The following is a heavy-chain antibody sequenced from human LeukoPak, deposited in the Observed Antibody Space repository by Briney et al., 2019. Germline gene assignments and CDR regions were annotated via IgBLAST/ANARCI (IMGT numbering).Heavy chain of an antibody. CDR1: GGSISRYY. CDR3: ARGGTAVIAPYAFDI. J-gene: IGHJ3*02. CDR2: IYYSGST. V-gene: IGHV4-59*01. D-gene: IGHD4-23*01. Sequence: PSETLSLTCTVSGGSISRYYWSCIRQPPEKGLGWIGYIYYSGSTNCNPSVKSRVAMSVDTSKKQFSLKLSSLTAADTAVYYCARGGTAVIAPYAFDIWGQGTMVTVSS.